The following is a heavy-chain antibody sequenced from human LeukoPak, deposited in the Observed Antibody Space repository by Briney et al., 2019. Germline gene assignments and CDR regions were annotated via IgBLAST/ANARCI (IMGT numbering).Heavy chain of an antibody. CDR1: GFTVSSNY. CDR3: TTDDAPRGGWSFDY. J-gene: IGHJ4*02. D-gene: IGHD6-19*01. Sequence: GGSLRLSCAASGFTVSSNYMSWVRQAPGKGLEWVSVIYSGGSTYYADSVKGRFTISRDNSKNTLYLQMNSLRAEDTAVYYCTTDDAPRGGWSFDYWGQGTLVTVSS. V-gene: IGHV3-53*01. CDR2: IYSGGST.